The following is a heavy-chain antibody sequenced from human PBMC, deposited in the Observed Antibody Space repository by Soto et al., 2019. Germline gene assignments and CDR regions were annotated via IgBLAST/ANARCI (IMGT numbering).Heavy chain of an antibody. D-gene: IGHD3-10*01. CDR2: IYYSGST. CDR3: ARDFREGSYAGYYYYYYGMDV. CDR1: GGYISSSSYY. V-gene: IGHV4-39*07. Sequence: SETQSLTCTASGGYISSSSYYWGWIRQPPGKGLEWIGSIYYSGSTNYNPSLKSRVTISVDTSKNQFSLKLSSVTAADTAVYYCARDFREGSYAGYYYYYYGMDVWGQGTTVTVSS. J-gene: IGHJ6*02.